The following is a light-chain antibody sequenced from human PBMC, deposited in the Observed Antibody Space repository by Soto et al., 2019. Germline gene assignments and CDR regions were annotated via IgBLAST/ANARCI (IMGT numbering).Light chain of an antibody. CDR3: QQRSNWPLT. Sequence: EIVLTQSPATLSLSPGEIAALSCRASQSVSSYLAWYQQKPGQAPRLLIYDASNRATGIPARLSGSGSATDSTLTISSLEPEDFAVYYCQQRSNWPLTFGQGTRLEIK. V-gene: IGKV3-11*01. CDR2: DAS. J-gene: IGKJ5*01. CDR1: QSVSSY.